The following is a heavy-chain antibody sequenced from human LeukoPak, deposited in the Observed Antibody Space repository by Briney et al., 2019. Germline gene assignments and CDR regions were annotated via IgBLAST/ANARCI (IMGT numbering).Heavy chain of an antibody. V-gene: IGHV3-30*18. CDR1: GFTFSSYG. D-gene: IGHD3-10*01. CDR3: ANGGPIPLYYMDV. CDR2: ISYDGSNK. J-gene: IGHJ6*03. Sequence: GGSLRLSCPASGFTFSSYGMHWVRQAPGKGLEWVAVISYDGSNKYYADSVKGRFTISRDNSKNTLYLQMNSLRAEDTAVYYCANGGPIPLYYMDVWGKGTTVTVSS.